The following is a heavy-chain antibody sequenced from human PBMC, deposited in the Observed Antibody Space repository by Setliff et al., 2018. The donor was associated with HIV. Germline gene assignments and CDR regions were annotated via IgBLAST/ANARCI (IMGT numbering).Heavy chain of an antibody. CDR2: ISTDGSAT. D-gene: IGHD6-6*01. V-gene: IGHV3-64*02. CDR3: ARERSYSGSFAFDM. Sequence: GESLKISCAASGFTFSIYAAHWVRQAPGKGLEYVSAISTDGSATYYADSVKGRFTISRDNSKNTLYLQMGSLRAGDMAVYYCARERSYSGSFAFDMWGQGTVVTVSS. CDR1: GFTFSIYA. J-gene: IGHJ3*02.